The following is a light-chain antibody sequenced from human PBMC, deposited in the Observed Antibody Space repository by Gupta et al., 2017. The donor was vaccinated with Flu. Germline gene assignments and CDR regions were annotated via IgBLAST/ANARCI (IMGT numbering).Light chain of an antibody. Sequence: QSVLPQPHSVSAAPGQKVTIYCSGSSASIGNNYVSWYQQFPGTAPNLLIYDNDKRPAGIPDRFAGSKSGTSATLGITVLQAGDEAYYYCVTWDSSLIGVVFGGGTKLTVL. J-gene: IGLJ2*01. CDR2: DND. CDR1: SASIGNNY. CDR3: VTWDSSLIGVV. V-gene: IGLV1-51*01.